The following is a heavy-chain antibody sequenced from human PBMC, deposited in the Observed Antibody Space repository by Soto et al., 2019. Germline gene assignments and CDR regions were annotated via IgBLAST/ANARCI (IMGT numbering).Heavy chain of an antibody. CDR2: IYYSGST. J-gene: IGHJ4*02. CDR1: DGSIVSISHY. CDR3: AGQLGYYDY. D-gene: IGHD3-10*01. Sequence: QLQLQESGPGMVEPSETLSLTCTVSDGSIVSISHYWGWIRQPPGKELEWIGTIYYSGSTYYNPSLKSRVTMSVDTSKNQFSLNLDSVTAADSAVYFCAGQLGYYDYWGQGTLVTVSS. V-gene: IGHV4-39*01.